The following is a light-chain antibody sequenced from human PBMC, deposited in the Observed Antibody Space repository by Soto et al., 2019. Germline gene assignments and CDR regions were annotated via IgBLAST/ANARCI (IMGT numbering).Light chain of an antibody. CDR1: QGTSSY. CDR3: QQLYSYRLT. V-gene: IGKV1-9*01. CDR2: ATS. Sequence: DIPLTQSPSFLSASVGDRVTITCRASQGTSSYLAWYQQKPGKAPNLLIYATSTLQSGVPSRFSGSGSGTEFTLTISNLQPEDFASYYCQQLYSYRLTFGGGTKVEIK. J-gene: IGKJ4*01.